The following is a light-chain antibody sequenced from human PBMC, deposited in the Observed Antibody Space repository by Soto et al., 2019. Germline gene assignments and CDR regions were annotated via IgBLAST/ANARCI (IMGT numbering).Light chain of an antibody. CDR1: QSISSY. CDR3: QQRYSTPST. CDR2: AAS. Sequence: DIQMTQSPSALSASVGDRVTITCRASQSISSYLNWYQQKPGKAPKLLIYAASSLHTGVPSRFSGSGSGTDFTLTISCLQPEDFATYYCQQRYSTPSTFGQGTKVEIK. J-gene: IGKJ2*01. V-gene: IGKV1-39*01.